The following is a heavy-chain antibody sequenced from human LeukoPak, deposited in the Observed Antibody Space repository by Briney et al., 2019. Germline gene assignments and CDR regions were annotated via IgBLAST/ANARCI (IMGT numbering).Heavy chain of an antibody. V-gene: IGHV3-30*18. J-gene: IGHJ4*02. D-gene: IGHD5-18*01. CDR2: ISYDGSNK. Sequence: PGRSLRLSCAASGFTFSSYGMHWVRQAPGKGLEWVAVISYDGSNKYYADSVKGRFTISRDNSKNALYLQMNSLRGEDTAVYHCVKDWEEQLWSSRGCFDSWGQGTLVTVSS. CDR3: VKDWEEQLWSSRGCFDS. CDR1: GFTFSSYG.